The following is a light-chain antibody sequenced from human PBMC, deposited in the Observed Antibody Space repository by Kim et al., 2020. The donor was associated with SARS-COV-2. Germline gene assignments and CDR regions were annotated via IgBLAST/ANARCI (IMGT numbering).Light chain of an antibody. V-gene: IGLV2-14*03. J-gene: IGLJ1*01. CDR3: SSYTGSSTLV. CDR1: SSDVGGYNF. Sequence: GQSITLSCTGTSSDVGGYNFVSWYQQHPGKAPKLMIYDVSNRPSGISNRFSGSKSGNTASLTISGLQAEDEADYYCSSYTGSSTLVFGTGTKVTVL. CDR2: DVS.